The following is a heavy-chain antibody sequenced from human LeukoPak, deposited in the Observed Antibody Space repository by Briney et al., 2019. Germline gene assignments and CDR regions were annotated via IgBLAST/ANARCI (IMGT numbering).Heavy chain of an antibody. V-gene: IGHV1-8*01. Sequence: EASVKVSCKAPGYTFTSYDINWVRQATGQGLEWMGWMNPNSGNTGYAQKFQGRVTMTRNTSISTAYMELSSLRSEDTAVYYCARTYCSGGSCLSWFDPWGQGTLVTVSS. CDR3: ARTYCSGGSCLSWFDP. D-gene: IGHD2-15*01. CDR1: GYTFTSYD. CDR2: MNPNSGNT. J-gene: IGHJ5*02.